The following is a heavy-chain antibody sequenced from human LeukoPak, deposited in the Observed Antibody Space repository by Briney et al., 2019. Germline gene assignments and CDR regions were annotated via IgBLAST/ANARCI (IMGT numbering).Heavy chain of an antibody. CDR3: ARDGDYDGKPLLGFDP. CDR2: INPNNGGT. J-gene: IGHJ5*02. Sequence: ASVKVSCQASGCTFTDYNIHWVRQAPGQGLEWMGWINPNNGGTNYAQKFQGRVTMARDTSISTAYMELSGLRSDDTAVYYCARDGDYDGKPLLGFDPWGQGTLVTVSS. V-gene: IGHV1-2*02. CDR1: GCTFTDYN. D-gene: IGHD4-23*01.